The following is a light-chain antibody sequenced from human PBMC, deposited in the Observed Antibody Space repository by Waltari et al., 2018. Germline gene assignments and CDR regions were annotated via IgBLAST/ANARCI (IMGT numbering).Light chain of an antibody. J-gene: IGLJ2*01. Sequence: QSALTQPRSVSGSPGQYVPISCPGTSSDVGGYNYAPWYQQHPGKAPKLMIYDVSKRPSGVPDRFSGSKSGNTASLTISGLQAEDEADYYCCSYAGSYVVFGGGTKLTVL. V-gene: IGLV2-11*01. CDR2: DVS. CDR1: SSDVGGYNY. CDR3: CSYAGSYVV.